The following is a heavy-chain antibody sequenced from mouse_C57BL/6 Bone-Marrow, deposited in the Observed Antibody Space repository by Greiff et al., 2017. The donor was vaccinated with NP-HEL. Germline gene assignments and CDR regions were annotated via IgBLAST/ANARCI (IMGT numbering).Heavy chain of an antibody. J-gene: IGHJ3*01. D-gene: IGHD1-1*01. CDR2: INSDGGST. Sequence: EVQGVESGGGLVQPGESLKLSCESNEYEFPSHDMSWVRKTPEKRLELVAAINSDGGSTYYPDTMERRFIISRDNTKKTLYLQMSSLRSEDTALYYCASYYYGSSPPWFAYWGQGTLVTVSA. CDR1: EYEFPSHD. V-gene: IGHV5-2*01. CDR3: ASYYYGSSPPWFAY.